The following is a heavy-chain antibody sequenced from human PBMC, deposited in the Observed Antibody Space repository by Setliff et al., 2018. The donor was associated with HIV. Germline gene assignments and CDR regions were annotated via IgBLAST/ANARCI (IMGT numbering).Heavy chain of an antibody. D-gene: IGHD6-6*01. CDR3: AKSMAARPLYYFDY. Sequence: SGGSLRLSCAASGFSFNNAWMSWVRQAPGKGLEWIGRIKSKASGGTTDYGAPAQGRFTILRDDSKTTLYLQMNSLRPEDTAFYYCAKSMAARPLYYFDYWGQGTLVTVSS. J-gene: IGHJ4*02. CDR2: IKSKASGGTT. CDR1: GFSFNNAW. V-gene: IGHV3-15*05.